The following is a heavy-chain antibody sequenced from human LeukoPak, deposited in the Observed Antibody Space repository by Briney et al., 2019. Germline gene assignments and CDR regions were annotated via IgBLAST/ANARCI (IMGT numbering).Heavy chain of an antibody. J-gene: IGHJ4*02. V-gene: IGHV3-7*01. CDR3: ARDGGDDILTGHFDY. CDR1: GFTFSSYW. CDR2: IKQDGSEK. D-gene: IGHD3-9*01. Sequence: GGSLRLSCAASGFTFSSYWMSWVRQAPGKGLEWVANIKQDGSEKYYVDSVKGRFTISRDNAKNSLYLQMNSLRAEDTAVYYCARDGGDDILTGHFDYWGQGTLVTVSS.